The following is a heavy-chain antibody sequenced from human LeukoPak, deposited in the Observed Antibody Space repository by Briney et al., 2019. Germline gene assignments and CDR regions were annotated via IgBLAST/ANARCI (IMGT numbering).Heavy chain of an antibody. J-gene: IGHJ4*02. CDR3: ARDCSGGSCYLYFDY. CDR2: ISAYNGNT. CDR1: GYTFTSYG. V-gene: IGHV1-18*01. D-gene: IGHD2-15*01. Sequence: GASVQVSCKASGYTFTSYGISWVRQAPGQGLEWMGWISAYNGNTNYAQKLQGRVTMTTDTSTSTAYMELRSLRSGDTAVYYCARDCSGGSCYLYFDYWGQGTLVTVSS.